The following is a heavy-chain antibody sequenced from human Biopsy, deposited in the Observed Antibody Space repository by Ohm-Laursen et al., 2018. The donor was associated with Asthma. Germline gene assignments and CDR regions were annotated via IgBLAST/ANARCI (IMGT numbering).Heavy chain of an antibody. CDR2: IYYSGTT. Sequence: GTLSLTCSLSSGSGGYMRSGNYYWGWIRQPPGKGLEWIGSIYYSGTTYYNPSLKSRVPVSADTSKNQFSLKLTSVTAADTAVYYCVRGSSSWHHGPFHYYYGLDVWGQGTTATVSS. CDR3: VRGSSSWHHGPFHYYYGLDV. D-gene: IGHD6-13*01. J-gene: IGHJ6*02. V-gene: IGHV4-39*01. CDR1: SGSGGYMRSGNYY.